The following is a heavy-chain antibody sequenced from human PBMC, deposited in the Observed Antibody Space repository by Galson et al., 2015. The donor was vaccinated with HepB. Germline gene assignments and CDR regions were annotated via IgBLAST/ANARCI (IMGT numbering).Heavy chain of an antibody. CDR2: ISSSGSTI. CDR1: GFTFSSYE. J-gene: IGHJ4*02. Sequence: SLRLSCAASGFTFSSYEMNWVRQAPGKGLEWVSYISSSGSTIYYADSVKGRFTISRDNAKNSLYLQMNSLRAEDTAVYYCARGFGDDYYDSSGYYPHPFDYWGQGTLVTVSS. CDR3: ARGFGDDYYDSSGYYPHPFDY. V-gene: IGHV3-48*03. D-gene: IGHD3-22*01.